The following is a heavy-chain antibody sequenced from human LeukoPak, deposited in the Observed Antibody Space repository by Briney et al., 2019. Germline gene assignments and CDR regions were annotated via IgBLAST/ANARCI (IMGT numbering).Heavy chain of an antibody. D-gene: IGHD3-16*02. CDR1: GFTFSSYG. CDR2: LSFDGSNE. V-gene: IGHV3-30*03. Sequence: GRSLRLSCAASGFTFSSYGMHWVRQSPGRGLEWVSFLSFDGSNEFYADSLKGRFTISRDNSKDTLYLQMDSLRAEDTALYYCAREEHDYVWGSYRYYYYYGVDVWGQGTTVTVSS. CDR3: AREEHDYVWGSYRYYYYYGVDV. J-gene: IGHJ6*02.